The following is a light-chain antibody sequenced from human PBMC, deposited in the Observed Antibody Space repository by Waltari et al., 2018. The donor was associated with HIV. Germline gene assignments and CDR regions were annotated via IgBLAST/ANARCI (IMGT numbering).Light chain of an antibody. CDR1: QSISGW. CDR2: KTS. V-gene: IGKV1-5*03. J-gene: IGKJ1*01. CDR3: QHYDSYSKT. Sequence: IQMTQSPSTLSASVGDRVTFICRASQSISGWLAWYQQKPGKAPKLLIHKTSSLESGAPSRFSGSGSGTEFTLTISSLQPDDFATYHCQHYDSYSKTFGQGTKVEIE.